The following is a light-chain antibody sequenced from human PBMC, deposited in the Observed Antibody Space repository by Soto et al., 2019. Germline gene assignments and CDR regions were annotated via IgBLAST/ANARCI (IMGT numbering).Light chain of an antibody. CDR1: QSISSY. CDR3: QQKVT. V-gene: IGKV1-39*01. Sequence: DIQMTQSPSSLSASVGDRVTITCRASQSISSYLNWYQQKTMKAPKLLIYAASSLQSGVPVRFSGWGSITDFTLPMNSLQPDDFATYFCQQKVTFGQVTKMEIK. J-gene: IGKJ1*01. CDR2: AAS.